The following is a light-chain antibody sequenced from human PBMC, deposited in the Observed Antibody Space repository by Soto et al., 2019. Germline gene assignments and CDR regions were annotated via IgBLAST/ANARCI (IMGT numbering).Light chain of an antibody. CDR2: AAS. CDR3: QQTVSFPRT. V-gene: IGKV1-39*01. Sequence: DIQMTQSPSSLSASVGNRVTLTCRASHDISRYLNWYQQKPGRAPKLLIYAASSLQSGVPSRFSGIGSGTDFTLTINGLQPEEFATYYGQQTVSFPRTFGQGTKLEIK. J-gene: IGKJ2*01. CDR1: HDISRY.